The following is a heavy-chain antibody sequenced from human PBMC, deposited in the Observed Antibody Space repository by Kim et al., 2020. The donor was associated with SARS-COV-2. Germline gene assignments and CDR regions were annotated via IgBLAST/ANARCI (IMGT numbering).Heavy chain of an antibody. Sequence: ASVKVSCKASGYTFTGYYMHWVRQAPGQGLEWMGRINPNSGGTNYAQKFQGRVTMTRDTSISTAYMELSRLRSDDTAVYYCARVRGRIAVAGTGPPCYWGQGTLVTVSS. V-gene: IGHV1-2*06. J-gene: IGHJ4*02. CDR1: GYTFTGYY. CDR2: INPNSGGT. D-gene: IGHD6-19*01. CDR3: ARVRGRIAVAGTGPPCY.